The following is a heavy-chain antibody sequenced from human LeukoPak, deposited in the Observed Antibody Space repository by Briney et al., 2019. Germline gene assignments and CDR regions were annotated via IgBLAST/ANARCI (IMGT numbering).Heavy chain of an antibody. V-gene: IGHV4-34*01. D-gene: IGHD2/OR15-2a*01. Sequence: KPSETLSLTCAVYGGSFSGYYWSWIRQPPGKGLEWIGEINHSGSTNYNPSLKSRVTISVDTSKNQFSLKLSSVTAADTAVYYCARGTWAFSYYFDYWGQGTLVTVSS. CDR1: GGSFSGYY. J-gene: IGHJ4*02. CDR2: INHSGST. CDR3: ARGTWAFSYYFDY.